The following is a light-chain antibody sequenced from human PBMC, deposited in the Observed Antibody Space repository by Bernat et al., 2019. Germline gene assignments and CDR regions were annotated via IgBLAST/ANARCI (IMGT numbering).Light chain of an antibody. V-gene: IGKV1-27*01. J-gene: IGKJ1*01. CDR2: GAA. Sequence: IQMTQSPSSLSASVGDRVTIICRASQDINFYLAWYQHKPGKVPKLLLYGAATLQSGVPSRFSGRWSGAGFTLTISSLQPEDVATYYCQKHNSAPLTFGQGTKVEIK. CDR3: QKHNSAPLT. CDR1: QDINFY.